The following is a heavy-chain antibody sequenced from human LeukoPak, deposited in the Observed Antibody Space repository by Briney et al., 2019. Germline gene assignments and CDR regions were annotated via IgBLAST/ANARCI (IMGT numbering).Heavy chain of an antibody. D-gene: IGHD5-18*01. J-gene: IGHJ6*02. V-gene: IGHV3-9*01. CDR2: ISWNSGSI. Sequence: PGGPLRLSCAASGFTFDDYAMHWVRQAPGKGLEWVSGISWNSGSIGYADSVKGRFTISRDNAKNSLYLQMNSLRAEDTALYYCAKVQDSSPLYGMDVWGQGTTVTVSS. CDR1: GFTFDDYA. CDR3: AKVQDSSPLYGMDV.